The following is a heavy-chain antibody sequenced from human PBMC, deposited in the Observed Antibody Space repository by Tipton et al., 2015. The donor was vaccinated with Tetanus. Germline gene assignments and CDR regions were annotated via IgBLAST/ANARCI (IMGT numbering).Heavy chain of an antibody. J-gene: IGHJ6*02. D-gene: IGHD3-16*01. CDR2: INHSGST. CDR1: GGSFSGYY. CDR3: ASTVGHSGGYYYYCGMDV. V-gene: IGHV4-34*01. Sequence: GLVKPSETLSLTCAVYGGSFSGYYWSWIRQPPGKGLEWIGEINHSGSTNYNPSLKSRVTISVDTSKNQFSLKLSSVTAADTAVYYCASTVGHSGGYYYYCGMDVWGQGTTVTVSS.